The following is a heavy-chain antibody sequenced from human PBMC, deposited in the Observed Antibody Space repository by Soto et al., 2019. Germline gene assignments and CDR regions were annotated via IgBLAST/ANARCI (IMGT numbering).Heavy chain of an antibody. CDR1: GGSVSSGSYY. D-gene: IGHD6-6*01. Sequence: QVQLQESGPGLVKPSETLSLTCTVSGGSVSSGSYYWSWIRQPPGKGLEWIGYIYYSGSTNYNPSLKSRVTISVDTSKNQFSLKLSSVTAADTAVYYCARGYSSSVSDYWGQGTLVTVSS. V-gene: IGHV4-61*01. CDR2: IYYSGST. CDR3: ARGYSSSVSDY. J-gene: IGHJ4*02.